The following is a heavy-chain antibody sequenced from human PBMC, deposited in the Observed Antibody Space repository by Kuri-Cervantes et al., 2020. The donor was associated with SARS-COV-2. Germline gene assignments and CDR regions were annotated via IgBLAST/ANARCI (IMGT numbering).Heavy chain of an antibody. CDR1: GYIFTDYY. CDR2: INPNSGNT. V-gene: IGHV1-8*02. D-gene: IGHD2-2*01. CDR3: ARAPGRYCSSTSCARGAFDI. Sequence: ASVKVSCKASGYIFTDYYMHWVRQAPGQGLEWMGWINPNSGNTGYAQKFQGRVTMTRNTSVSTAYMELSSLRSEDTAVYYCARAPGRYCSSTSCARGAFDIWGQGTMVTVSS. J-gene: IGHJ3*02.